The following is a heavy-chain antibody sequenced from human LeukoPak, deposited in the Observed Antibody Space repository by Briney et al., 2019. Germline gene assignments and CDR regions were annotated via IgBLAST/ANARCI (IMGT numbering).Heavy chain of an antibody. CDR1: GYTFTSYY. Sequence: ASVKVSCKASGYTFTSYYMHWVRQAPGQGLEWMGWISAYNGNTNYAQKLQGRVTMTTDTSTSTAYMELRSLRSDDTAVYYCARGPWSNGDRYGMDVWGQGTTVTVSS. CDR3: ARGPWSNGDRYGMDV. J-gene: IGHJ6*02. CDR2: ISAYNGNT. V-gene: IGHV1-18*04. D-gene: IGHD4-17*01.